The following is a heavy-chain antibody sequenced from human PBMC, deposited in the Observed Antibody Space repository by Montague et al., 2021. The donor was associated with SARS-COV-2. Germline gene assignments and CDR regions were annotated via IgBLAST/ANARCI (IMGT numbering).Heavy chain of an antibody. D-gene: IGHD1-1*01. J-gene: IGHJ2*01. CDR2: IYYSGTT. CDR3: ARQDIQLRFDL. V-gene: IGHV4-39*01. Sequence: SETLSLTCTVSAGAIRDTDYFWGWIRQPPGKGLEWIGSIYYSGTTYHNPSLKSRVTISIDTSKNQCSLKMTAVTAADTAVYFCARQDIQLRFDLWGRGTLVTVSS. CDR1: AGAIRDTDYF.